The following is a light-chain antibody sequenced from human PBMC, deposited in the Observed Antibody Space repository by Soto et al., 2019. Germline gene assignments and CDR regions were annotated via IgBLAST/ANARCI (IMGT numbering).Light chain of an antibody. CDR3: QQYKSYPLT. V-gene: IGKV1-16*02. CDR2: AAS. CDR1: QDISSH. J-gene: IGKJ4*01. Sequence: DIQMTQSPSSLSASVGDRVTFTCRASQDISSHLAWFQQKPGKPPKSLIHAASSLESGVPSKFSGRGSGTDFSLTITSLQTEDGATYYCQQYKSYPLTFGGGTKVEIK.